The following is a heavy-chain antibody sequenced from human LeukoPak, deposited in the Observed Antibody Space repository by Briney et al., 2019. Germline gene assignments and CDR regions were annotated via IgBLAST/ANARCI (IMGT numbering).Heavy chain of an antibody. Sequence: GGSLRLSCAASGFSFSGYAMSWVRQAPGKGLEWVSSISGSGSHTYHADSVKGRFTISRDNAKNSLYLQMNSLRAEDTAVYYCAREGRGGSYHDPFDYWGQGTLVTVSS. CDR3: AREGRGGSYHDPFDY. D-gene: IGHD1-26*01. CDR2: ISGSGSHT. CDR1: GFSFSGYA. J-gene: IGHJ4*02. V-gene: IGHV3-23*01.